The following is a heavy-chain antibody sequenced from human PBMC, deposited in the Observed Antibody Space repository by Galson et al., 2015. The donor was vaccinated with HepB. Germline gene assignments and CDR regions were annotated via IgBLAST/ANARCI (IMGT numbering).Heavy chain of an antibody. CDR1: GYTFTSYG. D-gene: IGHD6-13*01. V-gene: IGHV1-18*01. Sequence: SVKVSCKASGYTFTSYGISWVRQAPGQGLEWMGWISAYNGNTNYAQKLQGRVTMTTDTSTSTAYMELRSLRSDDTAVYYCARDGYSSSWYEDQYYFDYWGQGTLVTVSS. CDR2: ISAYNGNT. J-gene: IGHJ4*02. CDR3: ARDGYSSSWYEDQYYFDY.